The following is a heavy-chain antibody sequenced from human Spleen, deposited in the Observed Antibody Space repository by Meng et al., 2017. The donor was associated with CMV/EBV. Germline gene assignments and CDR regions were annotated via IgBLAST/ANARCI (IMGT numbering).Heavy chain of an antibody. J-gene: IGHJ3*02. V-gene: IGHV4-39*01. D-gene: IGHD5-18*01. CDR2: IYYSGST. CDR1: GGSMSSSSYY. CDR3: ARRDTADDTFDI. Sequence: GSLRLSCTVSGGSMSSSSYYWGWIRQPPGKGLEWIGDIYYSGSTYYNPSLKSRVTISVDTPKNQFSLKLTSVTAADTAVYYCARRDTADDTFDIWGQGTMVTVSS.